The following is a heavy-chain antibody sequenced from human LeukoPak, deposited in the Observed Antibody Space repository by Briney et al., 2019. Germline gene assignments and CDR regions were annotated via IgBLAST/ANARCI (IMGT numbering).Heavy chain of an antibody. J-gene: IGHJ3*02. V-gene: IGHV1-2*02. CDR1: GYTFTGSY. CDR3: ARGGYCSGGSCAYAFDI. CDR2: INPNSGGT. D-gene: IGHD2-15*01. Sequence: ASVKVSCKASGYTFTGSYMHWVRQAPGQGLEWMGWINPNSGGTNYAQKFQGRVTMTRDTSISTAYMELSRLRSDDTAVYYCARGGYCSGGSCAYAFDIWGQGTMVTVSS.